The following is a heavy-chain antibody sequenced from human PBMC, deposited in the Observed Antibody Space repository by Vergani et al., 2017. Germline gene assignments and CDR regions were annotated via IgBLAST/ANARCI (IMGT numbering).Heavy chain of an antibody. CDR1: GFTFSSYS. J-gene: IGHJ4*02. CDR2: ISSSSSYI. Sequence: EVQLVESGGGLVKPGGSLRLSCAASGFTFSSYSMNWARQAPGKGLEWVSSISSSSSYIYYADSVKGRFTISRDNAKNSLYLQMNSLRAEDTAVYYCARRVGYCSSTSCYSGGAFDYWGQGTLVTVSS. V-gene: IGHV3-21*01. CDR3: ARRVGYCSSTSCYSGGAFDY. D-gene: IGHD2-2*02.